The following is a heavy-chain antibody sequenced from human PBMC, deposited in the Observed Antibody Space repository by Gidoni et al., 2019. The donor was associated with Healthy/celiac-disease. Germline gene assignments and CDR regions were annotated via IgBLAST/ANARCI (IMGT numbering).Heavy chain of an antibody. CDR3: AREGRGSTVTTY. J-gene: IGHJ4*02. CDR1: GGTFSSYA. D-gene: IGHD4-17*01. Sequence: QVQLVQSGAEVKKPGSSVKVSCKASGGTFSSYAISWVRQAPGQGLEWMGGIIPIFGTANYAQKFQGRVTITAEKSTSTAYMELSSRRSEDTAVYYCAREGRGSTVTTYWGQGTLVTVSS. CDR2: IIPIFGTA. V-gene: IGHV1-69*06.